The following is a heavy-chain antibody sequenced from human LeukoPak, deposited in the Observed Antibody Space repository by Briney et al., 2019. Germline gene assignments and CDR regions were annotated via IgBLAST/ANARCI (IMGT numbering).Heavy chain of an antibody. J-gene: IGHJ3*02. CDR3: ARRITMIVVVPGDDASDI. D-gene: IGHD3-22*01. V-gene: IGHV4-39*01. Sequence: SETLSLTCTVSGGSISSSSYYWGWIRQPPGKGLEWIGSIYYSGSTYYNPSLKSRVTISVDTSKNQFSLKLSSVTAADTAVYYCARRITMIVVVPGDDASDIWGQGTMVTVSS. CDR2: IYYSGST. CDR1: GGSISSSSYY.